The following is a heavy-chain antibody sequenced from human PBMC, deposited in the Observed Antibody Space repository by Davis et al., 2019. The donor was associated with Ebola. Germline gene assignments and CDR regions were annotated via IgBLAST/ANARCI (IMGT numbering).Heavy chain of an antibody. Sequence: GESLKISCAASGFTVSSNYMSWVRQAPGKGLEWVSVIYSGGSTYYADSVKGRFTISRDNAKNSLYLQMNSLRAEDTALYYCAQAYSSSWYGAFDYWGQGTLVTVSS. J-gene: IGHJ4*02. CDR1: GFTVSSNY. D-gene: IGHD6-13*01. CDR2: IYSGGST. V-gene: IGHV3-53*05. CDR3: AQAYSSSWYGAFDY.